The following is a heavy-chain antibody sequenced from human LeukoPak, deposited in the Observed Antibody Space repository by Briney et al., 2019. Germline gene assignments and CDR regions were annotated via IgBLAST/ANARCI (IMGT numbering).Heavy chain of an antibody. V-gene: IGHV4-38-2*01. Sequence: SETLSLTCGVSGYSISRGYYWAWIRQRPGKGLEWIGTIYHIGSTYYNPSLESRVTISVDTSKNEFSLNLNSVTAADTAVYYCARAGWIITSGIDYWGQGALVTVSS. J-gene: IGHJ4*02. CDR3: ARAGWIITSGIDY. CDR1: GYSISRGYY. D-gene: IGHD1-20*01. CDR2: IYHIGST.